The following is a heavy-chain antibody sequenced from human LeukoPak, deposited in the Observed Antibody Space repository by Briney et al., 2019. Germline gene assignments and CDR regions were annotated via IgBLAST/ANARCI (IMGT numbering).Heavy chain of an antibody. CDR1: GLTDSSDY. CDR3: ARGEYDSSLGFGY. V-gene: IGHV3-53*01. CDR2: MTMDGST. D-gene: IGHD3-22*01. J-gene: IGHJ4*02. Sequence: GGSLRLSCAASGLTDSSDYMICVPEARGKALEGVLLMTMDGSTYCADSVEGRFTITRGNSKNTLCFQVNSLRAEETAVYYWARGEYDSSLGFGYWGQGTL.